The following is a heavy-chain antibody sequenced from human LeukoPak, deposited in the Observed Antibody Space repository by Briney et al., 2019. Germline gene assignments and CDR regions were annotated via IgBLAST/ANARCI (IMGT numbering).Heavy chain of an antibody. CDR3: TRSQQRWSPFDY. CDR1: EFSFSSYW. D-gene: IGHD2-15*01. V-gene: IGHV3-7*01. J-gene: IGHJ4*02. CDR2: IKEDGSEK. Sequence: AGGSLRLSCAASEFSFSSYWMSWVRQAPGKGLEWVANIKEDGSEKFYVDSAKGRFTISRDNAKNSLYLQMNSLRVEDTAVYFCTRSQQRWSPFDYWGQGTLVTVSS.